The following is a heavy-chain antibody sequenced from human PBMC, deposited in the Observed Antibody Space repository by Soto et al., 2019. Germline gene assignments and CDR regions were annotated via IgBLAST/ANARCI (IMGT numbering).Heavy chain of an antibody. V-gene: IGHV3-30-3*01. CDR3: AREGAGSGWYYFDY. Sequence: QVQLVESGGGVVQPGRSLRLSCAASGFTFSSYAMHWVRQAPGKGPEWVAVISYDGSNKYYADSVKGRFTISRDNSKNTLYLQMNSLRAEDTAVYYCAREGAGSGWYYFDYWGQGTLVTVSS. CDR1: GFTFSSYA. D-gene: IGHD6-19*01. J-gene: IGHJ4*02. CDR2: ISYDGSNK.